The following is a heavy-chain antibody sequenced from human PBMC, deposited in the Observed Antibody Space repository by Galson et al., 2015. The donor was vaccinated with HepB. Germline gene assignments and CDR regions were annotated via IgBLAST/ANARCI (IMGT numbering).Heavy chain of an antibody. Sequence: SVKVSCKASGYTFTSYDINWVRQATGQGLEWMGWMNPNSGNTGYAQKFQGRVTTTRNTSISTAYMELSSLRSEDTAVYYCARGLSYGDSYYFDYWGQGTLVTVSS. CDR3: ARGLSYGDSYYFDY. V-gene: IGHV1-8*01. D-gene: IGHD4-17*01. CDR1: GYTFTSYD. J-gene: IGHJ4*02. CDR2: MNPNSGNT.